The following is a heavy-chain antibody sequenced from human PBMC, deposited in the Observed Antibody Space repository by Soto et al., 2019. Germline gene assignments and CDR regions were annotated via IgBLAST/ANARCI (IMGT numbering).Heavy chain of an antibody. CDR3: ARDVSVLLTGDAFDM. Sequence: GGSLRLSCAASGFTFSSYSMNWVRQAPGKGLEWVSFISSNSSNRYFGDSVKGRFTISRDNSKNTLYLQMNSLRAEDTAVYYCARDVSVLLTGDAFDMWGQGTTVTVSS. D-gene: IGHD3-16*01. CDR2: ISSNSSNR. J-gene: IGHJ3*02. CDR1: GFTFSSYS. V-gene: IGHV3-21*01.